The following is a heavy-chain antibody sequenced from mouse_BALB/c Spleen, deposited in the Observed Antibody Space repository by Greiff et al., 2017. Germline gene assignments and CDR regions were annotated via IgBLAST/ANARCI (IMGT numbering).Heavy chain of an antibody. CDR1: GFNIKDTY. CDR2: IDPANGNT. Sequence: EVQLQESGAELVKPGASVKLSCTASGFNIKDTYMHWVKQRPEQGLEWIGRIDPANGNTKYDPKFQGKATITADTSSNTAYLQLSSLTSEDTAVYYCARRRYDEMDYWGQGTSVTVSS. J-gene: IGHJ4*01. D-gene: IGHD2-14*01. V-gene: IGHV14-3*02. CDR3: ARRRYDEMDY.